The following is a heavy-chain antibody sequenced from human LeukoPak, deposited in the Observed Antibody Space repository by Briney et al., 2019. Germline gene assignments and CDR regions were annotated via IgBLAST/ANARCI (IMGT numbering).Heavy chain of an antibody. D-gene: IGHD6-25*01. CDR3: AKDWRHLDY. J-gene: IGHJ4*02. CDR2: ISGSGGTT. Sequence: GRSLRLSCAASGFTFSSYAMSWVRQAPGKGLEWVSAISGSGGTTYYADSVKGRFTISRDNSKNSLYLQMNSRRAGDTALYYCAKDWRHLDYWGQGTLVTVSS. CDR1: GFTFSSYA. V-gene: IGHV3-23*01.